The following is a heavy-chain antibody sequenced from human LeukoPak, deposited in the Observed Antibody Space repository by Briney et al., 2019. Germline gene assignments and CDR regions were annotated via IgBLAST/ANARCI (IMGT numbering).Heavy chain of an antibody. J-gene: IGHJ4*02. D-gene: IGHD1-1*01. Sequence: EASVKVSCKASGYTFTGYYLHWVRQAPGQGLEWMGWINPNSGGTNYAQKFQGRVTMTRDPSISPAYMELSRLRSDATAVYYCARGPVPRTGTRFDYWGQGTLVTVSS. CDR3: ARGPVPRTGTRFDY. CDR2: INPNSGGT. CDR1: GYTFTGYY. V-gene: IGHV1-2*02.